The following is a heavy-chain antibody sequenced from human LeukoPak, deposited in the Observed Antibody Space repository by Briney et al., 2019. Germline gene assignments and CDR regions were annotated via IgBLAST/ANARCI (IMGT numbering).Heavy chain of an antibody. Sequence: PGRSLRLSSAPPGFTFTSYAMHGVRQAPGKGLEWVAVISYDGSNKYYADSVQGRFTISRDNSKNTLYLQMNRLRAEDTAVHHSVRSLEHTSSWYYFDYWGQGTLVNVFS. CDR3: VRSLEHTSSWYYFDY. J-gene: IGHJ4*02. CDR2: ISYDGSNK. CDR1: GFTFTSYA. V-gene: IGHV3-30-3*01. D-gene: IGHD6-13*01.